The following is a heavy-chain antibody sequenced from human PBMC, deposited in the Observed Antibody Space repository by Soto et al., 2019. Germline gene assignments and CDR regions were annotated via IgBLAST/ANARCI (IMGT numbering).Heavy chain of an antibody. V-gene: IGHV3-30*18. CDR3: AKRGGYYYDSSGYHYYYYGMDV. CDR2: ISYDGSNK. J-gene: IGHJ6*02. D-gene: IGHD3-22*01. Sequence: QVQLVESGGGVVQPGRSLRLSCAASGFTFSSYGMHWVRQAPGKGLEWVAVISYDGSNKYYADSGKGRFTISRDNSKNTLYLQMNSLRAEDTAVYYCAKRGGYYYDSSGYHYYYYGMDVWGQGTTVTVSS. CDR1: GFTFSSYG.